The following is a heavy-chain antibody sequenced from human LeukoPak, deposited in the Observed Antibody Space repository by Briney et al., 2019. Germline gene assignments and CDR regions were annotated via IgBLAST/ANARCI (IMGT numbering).Heavy chain of an antibody. CDR3: ARVSLLWFGESQRWFDP. D-gene: IGHD3-10*01. CDR1: GYSISSGYY. V-gene: IGHV4-38-2*01. CDR2: IYHSGST. J-gene: IGHJ5*02. Sequence: SETQSLTCAVSGYSISSGYYWGWIRQPPGKGLEWIGSIYHSGSTYYNPSLKSRVTISVDTSKNQFSLKLSSVTAADTAVYYCARVSLLWFGESQRWFDPWGQGTLVTVSS.